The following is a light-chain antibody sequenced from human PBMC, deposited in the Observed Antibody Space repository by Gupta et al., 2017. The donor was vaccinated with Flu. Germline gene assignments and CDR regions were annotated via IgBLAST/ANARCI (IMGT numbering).Light chain of an antibody. V-gene: IGKV3-20*01. CDR1: QSVSSRY. Sequence: EIMLTQSPGTLSLSPGERATLSCRASQSVSSRYLAWYQQKPGQAPRLLIYGASHRATGISDRISGSGSGTEFTLSISRLEPEDFAVYYCQQYGSSPRLTFGGGTKVEIK. CDR2: GAS. CDR3: QQYGSSPRLT. J-gene: IGKJ4*01.